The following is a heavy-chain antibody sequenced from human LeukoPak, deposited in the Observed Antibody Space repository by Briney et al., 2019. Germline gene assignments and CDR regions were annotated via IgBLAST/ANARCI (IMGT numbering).Heavy chain of an antibody. D-gene: IGHD1-1*01. J-gene: IGHJ4*02. CDR1: GFTFSGSG. Sequence: GTSLRLSCATSGFTFSGSGFHWVRQAPGKGLEWVADIWYHGRNAYYADSAKGRITIFRDNSKNTLYLQMNSLRAEDTAVYYCARDSAVGRLGFWGQGTLVTVSS. V-gene: IGHV3-33*01. CDR3: ARDSAVGRLGF. CDR2: IWYHGRNA.